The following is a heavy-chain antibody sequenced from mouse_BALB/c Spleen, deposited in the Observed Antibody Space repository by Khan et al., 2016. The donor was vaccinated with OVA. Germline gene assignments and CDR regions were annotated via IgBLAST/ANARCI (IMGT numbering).Heavy chain of an antibody. V-gene: IGHV1-4*01. Sequence: QVQLQQSGAELAKPGASVKMSCTASGYTFTTYRMHWIKQRPGQGLEWIGYINPSTGYTEYNKNFKDKATLTADESSSTAYMQLNSLTSEDSAVYYLARRGLDCYFSYLGQGTFVTVS. CDR3: ARRGLDCYFSY. D-gene: IGHD2-3*01. J-gene: IGHJ3*01. CDR2: INPSTGYT. CDR1: GYTFTTYR.